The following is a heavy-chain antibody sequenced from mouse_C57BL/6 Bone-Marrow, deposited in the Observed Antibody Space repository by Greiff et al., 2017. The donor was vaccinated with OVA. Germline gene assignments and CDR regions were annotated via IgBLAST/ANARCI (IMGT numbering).Heavy chain of an antibody. Sequence: LVESGAELVRPGASVKLSCKASGYTFTDYYISWVKQRPGQGLEWIARIYPGSGNIYYNEKLKGKATLTAEKSSSTAYMQLSSLTSDDSAVYFCARSERLRDFFDYWGQGTTLTVSS. D-gene: IGHD2-2*01. V-gene: IGHV1-76*01. CDR1: GYTFTDYY. CDR2: IYPGSGNI. CDR3: ARSERLRDFFDY. J-gene: IGHJ2*01.